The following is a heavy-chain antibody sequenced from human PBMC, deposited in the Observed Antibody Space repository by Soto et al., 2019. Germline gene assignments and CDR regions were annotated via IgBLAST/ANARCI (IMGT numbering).Heavy chain of an antibody. V-gene: IGHV3-23*01. J-gene: IGHJ4*02. CDR1: GLSFNTYV. D-gene: IGHD1-1*01. Sequence: PGGSLRLSCAACGLSFNTYVMSWARKAPGKGLEWVSTISGGSDSTYYADSVKGRFTISRDNSKNTLYLQMNSLRAEDTAVYYCAKVFRQGQLAYYYFDYWGQGTLVTVSS. CDR3: AKVFRQGQLAYYYFDY. CDR2: ISGGSDST.